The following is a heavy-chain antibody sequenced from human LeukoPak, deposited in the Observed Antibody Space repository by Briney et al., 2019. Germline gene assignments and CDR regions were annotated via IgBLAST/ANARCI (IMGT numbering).Heavy chain of an antibody. J-gene: IGHJ3*02. Sequence: PSETLSLTCTVSGGSISSSSYYWGWIRQPPGKGLEWIGSIYYSGSTYYNPSLKSRVTISVDTSKNQFSLKLSSVTAADTAVYYCARERDYYDSSGRDDAFDIWGQGTMVTVSS. CDR2: IYYSGST. V-gene: IGHV4-39*07. CDR3: ARERDYYDSSGRDDAFDI. CDR1: GGSISSSSYY. D-gene: IGHD3-22*01.